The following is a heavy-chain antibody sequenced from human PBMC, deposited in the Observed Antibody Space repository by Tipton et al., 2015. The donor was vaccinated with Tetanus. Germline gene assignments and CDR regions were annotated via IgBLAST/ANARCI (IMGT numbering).Heavy chain of an antibody. V-gene: IGHV4-61*01. CDR2: IYYSGST. J-gene: IGHJ3*02. CDR1: GGSVSSGSYY. D-gene: IGHD3-22*01. CDR3: AREGYYDSSGYYYKGAFDT. Sequence: TLSLTCTVSGGSVSSGSYYWSWIRQPPGKGLEWIGYIYYSGSTNYNPSLKSRVTISVDTSKNQFSLKLSSVTAADTAVCYCAREGYYDSSGYYYKGAFDTWGQGTMVTVSS.